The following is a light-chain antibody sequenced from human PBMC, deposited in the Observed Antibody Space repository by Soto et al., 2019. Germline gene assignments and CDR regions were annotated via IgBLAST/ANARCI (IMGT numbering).Light chain of an antibody. Sequence: NFMLTQPLSVSESPGKTVTISCTRSSGTIASNYVQWFQQRPGGAPTTVIYEDDQRPSGVPDRFSASIDSSSNSACLTISGLRTEDEADYYSQSYDTSTVVFGGGTQLTVL. CDR3: QSYDTSTVV. CDR2: EDD. CDR1: SGTIASNY. J-gene: IGLJ2*01. V-gene: IGLV6-57*03.